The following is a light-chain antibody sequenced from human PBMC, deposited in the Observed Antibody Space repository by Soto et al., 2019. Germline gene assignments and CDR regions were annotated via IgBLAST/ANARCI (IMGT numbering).Light chain of an antibody. CDR3: QQYYSPPYT. CDR1: QSVLFSTNNKNF. J-gene: IGKJ2*01. Sequence: DIVMTQSPDSLAVSLGERATVNCKSSQSVLFSTNNKNFLAWYQQKPGQPPKLLLYWASTRESGVPDRFSDSGSGTDFTLTINSLQAEDVALYYCQQYYSPPYTFGQGTKVEIK. V-gene: IGKV4-1*01. CDR2: WAS.